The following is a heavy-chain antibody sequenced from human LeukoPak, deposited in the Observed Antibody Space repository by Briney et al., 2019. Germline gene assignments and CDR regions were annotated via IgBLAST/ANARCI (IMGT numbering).Heavy chain of an antibody. CDR2: IYYSGST. CDR1: GGAFSDYY. Sequence: PSETLSLTCAVYGGAFSDYYWSWIRQPPGKGLEWIGYIYYSGSTNYNPSLKSRVTISVDTSKNQFSLKLSSVTAADTAVYYCARVGDFWSGYHDWYFDLWGRGTLVTVSS. CDR3: ARVGDFWSGYHDWYFDL. J-gene: IGHJ2*01. V-gene: IGHV4-59*01. D-gene: IGHD3-3*01.